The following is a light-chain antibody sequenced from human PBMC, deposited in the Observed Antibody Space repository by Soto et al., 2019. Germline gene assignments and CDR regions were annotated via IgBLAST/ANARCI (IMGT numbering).Light chain of an antibody. J-gene: IGLJ1*01. CDR1: SGDIGSYNR. Sequence: QSVLTQPASVSGSPGQSITISCTATSGDIGSYNRVSWYQQHPGKAPKLIIYEVTDRPSGVSNRFSGSKSGNTASLTISGLQAEDEAEYYCSSYTNINTRAGVFGTGTKVTVL. CDR2: EVT. CDR3: SSYTNINTRAGV. V-gene: IGLV2-14*01.